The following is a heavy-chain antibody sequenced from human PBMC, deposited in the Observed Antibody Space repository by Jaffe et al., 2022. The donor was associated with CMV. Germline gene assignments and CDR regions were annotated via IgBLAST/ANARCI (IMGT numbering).Heavy chain of an antibody. J-gene: IGHJ3*02. V-gene: IGHV3-21*01. Sequence: EVQLVESGGGLVKPGGSLRLSCAASGFTFSSYSMNWVRQAPGKGLEWVSSISSSSSYIYYADSVKGRFTISRDNAKNSLYLQMNSLRAEDTAVYYCARDYRSDSGSYWGDAFDIWGQGTMVTVSS. CDR2: ISSSSSYI. CDR3: ARDYRSDSGSYWGDAFDI. D-gene: IGHD1-26*01. CDR1: GFTFSSYS.